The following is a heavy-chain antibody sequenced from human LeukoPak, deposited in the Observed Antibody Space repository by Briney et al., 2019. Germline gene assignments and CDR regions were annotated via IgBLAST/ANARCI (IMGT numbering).Heavy chain of an antibody. D-gene: IGHD3-10*02. CDR2: ISSSGRTI. CDR1: GFTFSSYG. J-gene: IGHJ6*04. V-gene: IGHV3-48*04. Sequence: PGRSLRLSCAASGFTFSSYGMHWVRQAPGKGLEWVSYISSSGRTIYYADSVKGRFTISRDNAKNSLYLQMNSLRAEDTAVYYCAELGITMIGGVWGKGTTVTISS. CDR3: AELGITMIGGV.